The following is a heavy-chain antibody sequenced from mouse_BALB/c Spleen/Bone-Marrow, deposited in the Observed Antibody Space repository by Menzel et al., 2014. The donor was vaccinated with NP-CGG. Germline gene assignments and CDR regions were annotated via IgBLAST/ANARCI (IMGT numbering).Heavy chain of an antibody. CDR3: ARARWYDY. Sequence: EVQLQQSGPELVKPGSSVKMSCKTSGYSFXDYTIHWVKQSHGKSLEWIGDFNPNNGGTDYNQKFQDKATLTVDKSSRTAFMEFRILTFEDSAVYYCARARWYDYWGQGTTLTGSS. CDR2: FNPNNGGT. D-gene: IGHD1-1*02. J-gene: IGHJ2*01. CDR1: GYSFXDYT. V-gene: IGHV1-22*01.